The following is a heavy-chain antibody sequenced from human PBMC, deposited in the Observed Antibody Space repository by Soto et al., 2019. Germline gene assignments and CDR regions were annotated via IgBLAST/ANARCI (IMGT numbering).Heavy chain of an antibody. V-gene: IGHV4-31*03. D-gene: IGHD3-16*02. CDR3: ARVMITFGGVIANNWFDP. CDR2: IFYSGST. Sequence: KPSETLSLTCSVSGVSLTSGTYYWSWIRQHPGKGLEWIGYIFYSGSTYYNPSLKSRVTISVDTSKNQFSLKLSSVTAADTAVYYCARVMITFGGVIANNWFDPWGQGTLVTVSS. J-gene: IGHJ5*02. CDR1: GVSLTSGTYY.